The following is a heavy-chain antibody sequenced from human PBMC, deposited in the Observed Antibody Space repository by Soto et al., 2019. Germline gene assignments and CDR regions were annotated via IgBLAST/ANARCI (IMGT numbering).Heavy chain of an antibody. CDR2: IYYGGTT. Sequence: SETLSLTCTVSGCSISPYYWTWVRQPPGKGLEWIGYIYYGGTTSYNPSLMSRVTISLETSKSQISLRLSSVTAADTAIYYCGRRGQHHQPLAPGGPGPLVTFPS. CDR1: GCSISPYY. V-gene: IGHV4-59*08. CDR3: GRRGQHHQPLAP. D-gene: IGHD2-2*01. J-gene: IGHJ5*02.